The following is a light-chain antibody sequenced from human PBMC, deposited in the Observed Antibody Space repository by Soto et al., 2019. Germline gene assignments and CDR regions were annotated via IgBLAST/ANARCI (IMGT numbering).Light chain of an antibody. CDR1: QSVSNN. V-gene: IGKV3-15*01. J-gene: IGKJ1*01. Sequence: EIVLTQSPGNLSLSPGERATLSCRASQSVSNNLVWYQQKPGQAPRLLMYGASTRATGIPARFSGSGSGTEFTLTINSLQSEDFAVYYCQQYNNWPRTFGQGTKVDIK. CDR3: QQYNNWPRT. CDR2: GAS.